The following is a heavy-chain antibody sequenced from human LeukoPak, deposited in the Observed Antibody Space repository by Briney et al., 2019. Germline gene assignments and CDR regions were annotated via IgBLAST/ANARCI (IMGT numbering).Heavy chain of an antibody. CDR1: GGSISSYY. D-gene: IGHD6-19*01. CDR3: ARDFPGYSSGWPSWFDY. CDR2: IYTSGST. V-gene: IGHV4-4*07. Sequence: ETLSLTCTVSGGSISSYYWSWIRQPAGKGLEWIGRIYTSGSTNYNPSLKSRVTISVDKSKNQFSLKLSSVTAADTAVYYCARDFPGYSSGWPSWFDYWGQGTLVTVSS. J-gene: IGHJ4*02.